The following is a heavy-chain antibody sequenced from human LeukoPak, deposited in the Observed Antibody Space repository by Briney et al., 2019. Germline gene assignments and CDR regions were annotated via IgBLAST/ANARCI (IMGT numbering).Heavy chain of an antibody. Sequence: VASVKVSCKASGGTFSSYAISWVRQAPGQGLEWMGRIIPIFGTANYAQKFQGRVTITTDESTSTAYMELSSLRSEDTAVYYCARAGRLIFGHMDVWGKGTTVTVSS. J-gene: IGHJ6*03. CDR3: ARAGRLIFGHMDV. CDR2: IIPIFGTA. CDR1: GGTFSSYA. D-gene: IGHD3/OR15-3a*01. V-gene: IGHV1-69*05.